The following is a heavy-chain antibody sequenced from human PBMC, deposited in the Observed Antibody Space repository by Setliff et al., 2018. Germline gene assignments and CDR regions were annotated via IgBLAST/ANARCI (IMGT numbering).Heavy chain of an antibody. CDR1: GGSISSSSYY. CDR2: IYYSGST. V-gene: IGHV4-39*07. D-gene: IGHD2-15*01. CDR3: AKESSAINTRWFDP. J-gene: IGHJ5*02. Sequence: PSETLSLTCGVSGGSISSSSYYWGWIRQPPGKGLEWIGSIYYSGSTYYNPSLKSRVTMSIDTSKNQFSLNLNSVTAADTALYYCAKESSAINTRWFDPWGQGILVTVSS.